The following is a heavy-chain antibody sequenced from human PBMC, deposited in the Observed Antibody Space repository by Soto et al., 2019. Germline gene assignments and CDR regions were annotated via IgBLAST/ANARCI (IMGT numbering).Heavy chain of an antibody. V-gene: IGHV4-59*01. D-gene: IGHD6-13*01. Sequence: SETLSLTCTVSGGSISSYYWSWIRQPPGKGLEWIGYIYYSGSTNYNPSLKSRVTISVDTSKNQFSLKLSSVTAADTAVYYCARANRYGAGGIAAAGPFDYWGQGTLVNVSS. CDR2: IYYSGST. J-gene: IGHJ4*02. CDR1: GGSISSYY. CDR3: ARANRYGAGGIAAAGPFDY.